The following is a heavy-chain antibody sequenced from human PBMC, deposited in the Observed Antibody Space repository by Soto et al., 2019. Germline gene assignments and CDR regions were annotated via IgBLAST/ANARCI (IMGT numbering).Heavy chain of an antibody. V-gene: IGHV3-30*18. CDR2: ISYDGSNK. CDR3: AKDRFWELVSLIPWFDP. D-gene: IGHD3-10*01. CDR1: GFTFSSYG. J-gene: IGHJ5*02. Sequence: GGSLRLSCAASGFTFSSYGMHWVRQAPGKGLEWVAVISYDGSNKYYADSVKGRFTISRDNSKNTLYLQMNSLRAEDTAVYYCAKDRFWELVSLIPWFDPCGQGTLVTVSS.